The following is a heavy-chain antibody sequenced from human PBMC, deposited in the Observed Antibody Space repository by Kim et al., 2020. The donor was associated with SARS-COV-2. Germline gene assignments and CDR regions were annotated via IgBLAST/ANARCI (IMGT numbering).Heavy chain of an antibody. D-gene: IGHD3-3*01. J-gene: IGHJ4*02. Sequence: STNYNPSLKSRVTISVDTSKNQFSLKLSSVTAADTAVYYCARGSGYYVYWGQGTLVTVSS. CDR3: ARGSGYYVY. CDR2: ST. V-gene: IGHV4-34*01.